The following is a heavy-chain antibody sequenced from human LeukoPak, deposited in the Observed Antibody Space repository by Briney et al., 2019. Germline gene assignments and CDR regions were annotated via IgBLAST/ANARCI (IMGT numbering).Heavy chain of an antibody. V-gene: IGHV4-30-4*08. J-gene: IGHJ6*03. Sequence: SQTLSLTCTVSGGSISSGDYYWRWIRQPPGKGLEWIGYIYYSGSTYYNPSLKSRVTISVDTFKNQFSLKLSSVTAADTAVYYCAGGYGHYYYYYMDVWGKGTTVTVSS. CDR1: GGSISSGDYY. CDR3: AGGYGHYYYYYMDV. D-gene: IGHD5-18*01. CDR2: IYYSGST.